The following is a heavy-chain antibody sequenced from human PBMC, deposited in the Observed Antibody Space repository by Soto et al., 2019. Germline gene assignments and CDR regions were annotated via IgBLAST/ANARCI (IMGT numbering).Heavy chain of an antibody. CDR3: ARAAAAGNWFDP. J-gene: IGHJ5*02. V-gene: IGHV1-8*01. D-gene: IGHD6-13*01. CDR2: MNPNSGNT. CDR1: GYTFTSYD. Sequence: QVQLVQSGAEVKKPGASVKVSCKASGYTFTSYDINWVRQATGQGLEWMGWMNPNSGNTGYAQKVQGRVTMTRNTSISTAYMELSSLRAEDTAVYYCARAAAAGNWFDPWGEGTLVTVSS.